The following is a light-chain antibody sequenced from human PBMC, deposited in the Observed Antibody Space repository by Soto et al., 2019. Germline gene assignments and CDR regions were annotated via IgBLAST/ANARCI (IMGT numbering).Light chain of an antibody. CDR1: SSDVGGYNY. Sequence: QSALTQPRSVSGSPGQSVTISCTGTSSDVGGYNYVSWYQQHPGKAPKLIIYDVSKRPSGVPDRFSGSKSGNTASLTISGLQDEDAAYYYCCSSAGTYTSVFGGGTQLTVL. J-gene: IGLJ3*02. CDR2: DVS. CDR3: CSSAGTYTSV. V-gene: IGLV2-11*01.